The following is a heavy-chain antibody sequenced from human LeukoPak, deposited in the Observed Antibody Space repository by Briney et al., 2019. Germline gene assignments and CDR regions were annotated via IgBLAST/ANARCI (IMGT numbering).Heavy chain of an antibody. V-gene: IGHV3-74*01. CDR1: GFTFSAYW. J-gene: IGHJ4*02. D-gene: IGHD3-10*01. Sequence: GGSLRLSCAASGFTFSAYWMHWVRQSPGRGLVWVARINGDGITTSYADSVKGRFTISRDNAKNTLYLQMNSLRAEDTAVYYCASWGDYGSGSYGLLDYWGQGTLVTVSS. CDR2: INGDGITT. CDR3: ASWGDYGSGSYGLLDY.